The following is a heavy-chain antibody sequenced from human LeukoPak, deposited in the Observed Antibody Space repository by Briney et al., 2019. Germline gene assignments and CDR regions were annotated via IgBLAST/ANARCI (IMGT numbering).Heavy chain of an antibody. Sequence: GRSLRLSCAASGFTFDDYAMHWVRQAPGKGLEWVSGISWNSGSIGYADSVKGRFTISRDNSKNTLSLQMNSLRAEGTALYYCAKDAISVVLATSYFDSWGQGALVTVSS. CDR3: AKDAISVVLATSYFDS. CDR1: GFTFDDYA. J-gene: IGHJ4*02. D-gene: IGHD3-3*01. V-gene: IGHV3-9*01. CDR2: ISWNSGSI.